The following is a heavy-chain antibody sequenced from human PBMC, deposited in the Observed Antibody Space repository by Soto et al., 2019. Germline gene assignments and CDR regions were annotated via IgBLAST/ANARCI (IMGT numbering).Heavy chain of an antibody. J-gene: IGHJ4*02. Sequence: SETLSLTCTVSGASISSYSWTWIRQPPGKGPECIGYFSYTGNPNYNPSLQGRVTISVDTSKKQFSLQLSSLTAADTAVYYCASGSNFLYYDSWGQGTLVTVSS. V-gene: IGHV4-59*01. CDR1: GASISSYS. CDR3: ASGSNFLYYDS. CDR2: FSYTGNP. D-gene: IGHD4-4*01.